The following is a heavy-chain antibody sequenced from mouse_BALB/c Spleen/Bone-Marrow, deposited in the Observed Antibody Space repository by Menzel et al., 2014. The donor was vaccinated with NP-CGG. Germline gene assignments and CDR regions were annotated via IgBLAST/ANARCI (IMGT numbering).Heavy chain of an antibody. D-gene: IGHD2-4*01. V-gene: IGHV1-5*01. CDR2: IYPGNSDA. CDR3: TRWGVYDYDGGFAY. Sequence: VQLQQSGTVLARPGASVKMSCKASGYSFISYWMHWVKQRPGQGLEWIGVIYPGNSDASYNQKVKGKAKLTAVTSASTAYMELISLTNEDSAVYYCTRWGVYDYDGGFAYWGQGTLVTVSA. J-gene: IGHJ3*01. CDR1: GYSFISYW.